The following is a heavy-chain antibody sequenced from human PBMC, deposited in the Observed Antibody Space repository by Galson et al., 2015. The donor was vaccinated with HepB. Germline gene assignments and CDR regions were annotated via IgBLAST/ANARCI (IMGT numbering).Heavy chain of an antibody. CDR2: ISYDGSNK. D-gene: IGHD4-17*01. CDR1: GFTFSSYN. J-gene: IGHJ4*02. V-gene: IGHV3-30*18. Sequence: SLRLSCADSGFTFSSYNMNWVREAPGKGLEWVAVISYDGSNKYYADSVKGRFTITRDNSKNTLYPQMNSLRAEDTAVYYCAKESDFVDPEGPEKYYLDHWGQGTLGTLFS. CDR3: AKESDFVDPEGPEKYYLDH.